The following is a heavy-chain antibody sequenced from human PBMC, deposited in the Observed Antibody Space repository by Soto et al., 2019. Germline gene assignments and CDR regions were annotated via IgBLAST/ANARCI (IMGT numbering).Heavy chain of an antibody. J-gene: IGHJ4*02. CDR3: AKGSGWYLVDY. CDR1: GFTFSSYG. Sequence: QVQLVESGGGVVQPGRSLRLSCAASGFTFSSYGMHWVRQAPGKGLEWVAVISYDGSNKYYADSVKGRFTISRDNSKNTLYLQMNSLRAEDTAVYYCAKGSGWYLVDYWGQGTLVTVSS. CDR2: ISYDGSNK. V-gene: IGHV3-30*18. D-gene: IGHD6-19*01.